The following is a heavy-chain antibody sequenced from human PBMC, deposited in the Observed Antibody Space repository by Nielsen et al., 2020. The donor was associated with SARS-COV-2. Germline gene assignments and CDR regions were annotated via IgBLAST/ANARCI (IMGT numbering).Heavy chain of an antibody. CDR2: IWYDGSNK. V-gene: IGHV3-33*08. J-gene: IGHJ4*02. CDR3: ARDKRPTIAVAGTLSAAGDF. D-gene: IGHD6-19*01. Sequence: GESLKISCAASGFAFSTYGMHWVRQAPGKGLEWLAVIWYDGSNKYYADSVKGRFTISRDNSKNTLFLQMNSLRAEDTALYYCARDKRPTIAVAGTLSAAGDFLGQGTLVTVSS. CDR1: GFAFSTYG.